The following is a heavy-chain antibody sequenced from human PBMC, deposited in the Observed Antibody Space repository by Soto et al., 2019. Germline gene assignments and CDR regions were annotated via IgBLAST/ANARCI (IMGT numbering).Heavy chain of an antibody. CDR1: GGFISSSSYY. CDR3: ASLDHYDISGIMGPDY. D-gene: IGHD3-22*01. J-gene: IGHJ4*02. CDR2: IYYSGST. V-gene: IGHV4-39*01. Sequence: SSATRSLTCRVSGGFISSSSYYWGWIRQPPGKGLEWIGSIYYSGSTYYNPSLKTRVTISADTSKNRFSLKLNSVTASDTAVYYCASLDHYDISGIMGPDYWGQGTLVTVSS.